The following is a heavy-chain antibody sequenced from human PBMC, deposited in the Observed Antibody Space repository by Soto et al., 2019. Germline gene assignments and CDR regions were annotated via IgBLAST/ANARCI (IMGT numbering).Heavy chain of an antibody. J-gene: IGHJ4*02. CDR2: INAGNGNT. CDR1: GYTFTSYA. V-gene: IGHV1-3*01. CDR3: ARPNSYDYVWGSYRDFDY. D-gene: IGHD3-16*02. Sequence: ASVKVSCKASGYTFTSYAMHWVRQAPGQRLEWMGWINAGNGNTKYSQKFQGRVTITRDTSASTAYMELSSLRSEDTAVYYCARPNSYDYVWGSYRDFDYWGQGTLVTVSS.